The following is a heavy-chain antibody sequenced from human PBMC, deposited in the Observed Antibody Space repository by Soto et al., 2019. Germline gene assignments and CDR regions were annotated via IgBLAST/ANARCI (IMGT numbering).Heavy chain of an antibody. CDR1: GFTFGDYA. D-gene: IGHD5-18*01. Sequence: GGSLRLSCTASGFTFGDYAMSWFRQAPGKGLEWVGFIRSKAYGGTTEYAASVKGRFTISRDDSKSIAYLQMNSLKTEDTAVYYCTRAWIQLWLILEDAFDIWGQGTMVTVSS. CDR3: TRAWIQLWLILEDAFDI. J-gene: IGHJ3*02. V-gene: IGHV3-49*03. CDR2: IRSKAYGGTT.